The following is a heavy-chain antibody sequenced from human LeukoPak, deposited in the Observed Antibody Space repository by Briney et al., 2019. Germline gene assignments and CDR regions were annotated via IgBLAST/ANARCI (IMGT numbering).Heavy chain of an antibody. CDR2: INHSGST. D-gene: IGHD2-15*01. V-gene: IGHV4-34*01. Sequence: SETLSLTYAVYGGSFSGYYWSWIRQPPGKGLEGIGEINHSGSTNYNPSLKSRVTISVDTSKNQSSLKLSSVTAADTAVYYCARDGGVVAASIGILDYWGQGTLVTV. CDR1: GGSFSGYY. CDR3: ARDGGVVAASIGILDY. J-gene: IGHJ4*02.